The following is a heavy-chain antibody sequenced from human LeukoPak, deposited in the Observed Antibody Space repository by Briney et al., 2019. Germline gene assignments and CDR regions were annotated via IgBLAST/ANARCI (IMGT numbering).Heavy chain of an antibody. CDR3: ARDRAVAGLFDP. CDR1: GFTFSIYW. V-gene: IGHV3-7*01. J-gene: IGHJ5*02. Sequence: QPGGSLRLSCEASGFTFSIYWMSWVRQAPGKGLEWVANIKEDGSEKDYVDSVKGRFIISRDNVKNSLYLQMNSLRPEDTAMYYCARDRAVAGLFDPWGQGTLVTVSP. CDR2: IKEDGSEK. D-gene: IGHD6-19*01.